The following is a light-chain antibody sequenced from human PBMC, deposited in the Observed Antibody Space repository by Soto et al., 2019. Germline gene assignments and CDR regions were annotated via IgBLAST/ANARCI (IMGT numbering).Light chain of an antibody. CDR3: QQYGSSRP. V-gene: IGKV3-20*01. CDR1: QSVSSSY. Sequence: EIVLTQSPGTLSLSPGERATLSCRASQSVSSSYLAWYQQKPGQAPRLLIYGASSRATGIPDRFSGSGSGTDFTLTIXRLEPEDFAVYYCQQYGSSRPFGQGTKV. J-gene: IGKJ1*01. CDR2: GAS.